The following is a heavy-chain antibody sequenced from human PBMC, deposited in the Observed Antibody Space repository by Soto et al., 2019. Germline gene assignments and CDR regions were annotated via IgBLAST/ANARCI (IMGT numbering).Heavy chain of an antibody. CDR3: ARDRVSYGYGGNSDFDY. V-gene: IGHV1-2*04. D-gene: IGHD4-17*01. Sequence: ASVKVSCKASGYTFTCYYMHWVRQAPGQGLEWMGWINPNSGGTNYAQKFQGWVTMTRDTSISTAYMELSRLRSDDTAVYYCARDRVSYGYGGNSDFDYWGQGTLVTVSS. CDR2: INPNSGGT. J-gene: IGHJ4*02. CDR1: GYTFTCYY.